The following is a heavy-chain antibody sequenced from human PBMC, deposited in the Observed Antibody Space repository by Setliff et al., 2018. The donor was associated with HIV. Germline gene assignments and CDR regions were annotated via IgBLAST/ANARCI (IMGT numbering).Heavy chain of an antibody. D-gene: IGHD3-3*01. J-gene: IGHJ3*02. CDR1: GGSISSGSYY. Sequence: SETLSLTCTVSGGSISSGSYYWSWIRQPPGKGMEWIGEVNHRGSTNYNPSLKSRVTISVDKSKNQFSLKLSSVTAADTAMYFCARESRNDFWSGYYRTFDIWGQGTMVTVSS. CDR2: VNHRGST. CDR3: ARESRNDFWSGYYRTFDI. V-gene: IGHV4-39*07.